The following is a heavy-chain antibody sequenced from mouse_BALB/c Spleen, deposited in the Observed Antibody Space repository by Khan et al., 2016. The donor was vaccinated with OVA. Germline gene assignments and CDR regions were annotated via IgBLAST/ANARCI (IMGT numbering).Heavy chain of an antibody. CDR3: ARAYYRYDGYYAMDY. D-gene: IGHD2-14*01. CDR2: IWGGGGT. Sequence: VQLVESGPGLVAPSQSLSITCTVSGFSLSRYNIHWVRQPPGKGLKWLGMIWGGGGTDYNSTLKIRLSISKDNSKSQVFLKMNSLQTDDTAMYYCARAYYRYDGYYAMDYWGQGTSVTVSS. J-gene: IGHJ4*01. CDR1: GFSLSRYN. V-gene: IGHV2-6-4*01.